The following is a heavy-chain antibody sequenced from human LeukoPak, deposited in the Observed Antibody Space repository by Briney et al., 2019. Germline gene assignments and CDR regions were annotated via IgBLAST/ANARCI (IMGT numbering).Heavy chain of an antibody. CDR3: AKGRGWEASYYYYYMDV. Sequence: GGSLRLSCVASGFTFSSYWMTWVRQAPGKGLEWVANIRQDGSDQYYVDSVKGRFTISGDNAKNSLFLQMNSLRAEDTAVYYCAKGRGWEASYYYYYMDVWGKGTTVTISS. CDR2: IRQDGSDQ. J-gene: IGHJ6*03. CDR1: GFTFSSYW. D-gene: IGHD1-26*01. V-gene: IGHV3-7*01.